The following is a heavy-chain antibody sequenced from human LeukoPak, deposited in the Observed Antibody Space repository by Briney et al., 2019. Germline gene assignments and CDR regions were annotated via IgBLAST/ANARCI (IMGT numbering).Heavy chain of an antibody. Sequence: PSETLSLTCAVYGGSFSGYYWSWIRQPPGKGLEWSGEINHSGSTNYNPSLKRRVTISVDTSKNQFSLKLSSVTAADTAVYYCAGDRIAEDYWGQGTLVTVSS. V-gene: IGHV4-34*01. CDR2: INHSGST. D-gene: IGHD6-13*01. J-gene: IGHJ4*02. CDR3: AGDRIAEDY. CDR1: GGSFSGYY.